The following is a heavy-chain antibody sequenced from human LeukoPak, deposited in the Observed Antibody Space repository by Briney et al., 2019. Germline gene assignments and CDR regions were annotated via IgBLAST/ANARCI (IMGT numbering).Heavy chain of an antibody. D-gene: IGHD2-2*01. V-gene: IGHV3-23*01. CDR1: GFTFSSYA. CDR3: AKDVVVVPAADLTHFDY. CDR2: ISGSGGST. Sequence: GGPLRLSCAASGFTFSSYAMSWVRQAPGKGLEWVSAISGSGGSTYYADSVKGRFTISRDNSKNTLYLQMNSLRAEDTAVYYCAKDVVVVPAADLTHFDYWGQGTLVTVSS. J-gene: IGHJ4*02.